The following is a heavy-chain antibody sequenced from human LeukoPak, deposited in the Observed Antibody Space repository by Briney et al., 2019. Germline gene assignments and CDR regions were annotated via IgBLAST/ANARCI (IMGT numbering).Heavy chain of an antibody. CDR3: ASGTKRFQKYYFDY. V-gene: IGHV3-11*06. CDR2: ISSSSSYT. D-gene: IGHD3-3*01. Sequence: GGSLRLSCAASGFTFSDYYMSWIRQAPGKGLEWISYISSSSSYTNYADSVKGRFTISRDNAKNSLYLQMNSLRAEDTAVYYCASGTKRFQKYYFDYWGQGTLVTVSS. CDR1: GFTFSDYY. J-gene: IGHJ4*02.